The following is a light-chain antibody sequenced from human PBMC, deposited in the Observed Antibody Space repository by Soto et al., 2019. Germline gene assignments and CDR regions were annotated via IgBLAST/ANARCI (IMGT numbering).Light chain of an antibody. V-gene: IGKV1-39*01. CDR2: SAS. J-gene: IGKJ1*01. Sequence: DIQMTQSPSSLSASVGDRVTITCRASQSISSYLNWYQQKPGRAPKLLIYSASSLQSGVPSRFSGSGSGTDFTLTISSLKPEDFATYYCQQSYSSATFAQGTKVDIK. CDR3: QQSYSSAT. CDR1: QSISSY.